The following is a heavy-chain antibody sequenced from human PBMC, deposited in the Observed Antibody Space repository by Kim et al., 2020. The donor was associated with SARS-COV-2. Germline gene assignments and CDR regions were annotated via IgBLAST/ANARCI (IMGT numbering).Heavy chain of an antibody. CDR2: ISGSGGST. Sequence: GGSLRLSCAASGFTFSSYAMSWVRQAPGKGLEWVSAISGSGGSTYYADSVKGRFTISRDNSKNTLYLQMNSLRAEDTAVYYCAKGYQTDTWIQLWVLFDYWGQGTLVTVSS. J-gene: IGHJ4*02. D-gene: IGHD5-18*01. V-gene: IGHV3-23*01. CDR1: GFTFSSYA. CDR3: AKGYQTDTWIQLWVLFDY.